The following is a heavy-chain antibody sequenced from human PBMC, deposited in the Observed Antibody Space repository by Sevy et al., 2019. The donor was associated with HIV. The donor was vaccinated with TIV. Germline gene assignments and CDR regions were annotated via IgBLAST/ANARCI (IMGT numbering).Heavy chain of an antibody. V-gene: IGHV3-33*01. Sequence: GGSLRLSCAASGFTFSSYGMHWVRQAPGKGLEWVAVIWYDGSNKYYADSVKGRFTISRDNSKNTLYLQMNSLRAEDTVVYYCARSRPPRIAAAGTGLVDYWGQGTLVTVSS. CDR3: ARSRPPRIAAAGTGLVDY. D-gene: IGHD6-13*01. CDR1: GFTFSSYG. J-gene: IGHJ4*02. CDR2: IWYDGSNK.